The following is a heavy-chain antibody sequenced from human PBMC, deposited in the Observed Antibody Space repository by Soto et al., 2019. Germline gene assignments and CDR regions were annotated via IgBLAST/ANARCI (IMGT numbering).Heavy chain of an antibody. D-gene: IGHD3-16*01. J-gene: IGHJ5*02. Sequence: GGSLRLSCVASGFTFDDYGMHWVRQAPGKGLEWVSGISWNSGSIGYADSVKGRFTISRDNAKNSLYLQMNSLRAEDTAFYFCSKVLTTHTFGPLDPWGEGTLVTVSS. CDR2: ISWNSGSI. CDR3: SKVLTTHTFGPLDP. CDR1: GFTFDDYG. V-gene: IGHV3-9*01.